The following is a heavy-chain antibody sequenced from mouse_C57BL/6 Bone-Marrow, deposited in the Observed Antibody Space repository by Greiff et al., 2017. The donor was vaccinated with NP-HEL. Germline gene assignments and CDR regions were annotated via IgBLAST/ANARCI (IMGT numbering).Heavy chain of an antibody. CDR2: IDPSDSYT. CDR3: ARRRITTVVATGYFDV. D-gene: IGHD1-1*01. J-gene: IGHJ1*03. V-gene: IGHV1-59*01. CDR1: GYTFTSYW. Sequence: VQLQQPGAELVRPGTSVKLSCKASGYTFTSYWMHWVKQRPGQGLEWIGVIDPSDSYTNYNQKFKGKATLTVDTSSSTAYMQLSSLTSEDSAVYYCARRRITTVVATGYFDVWGTGTTVTVSS.